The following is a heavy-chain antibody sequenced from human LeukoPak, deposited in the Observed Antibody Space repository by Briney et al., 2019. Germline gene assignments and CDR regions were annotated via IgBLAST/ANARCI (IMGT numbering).Heavy chain of an antibody. D-gene: IGHD3-3*01. CDR2: ITKSGRDT. V-gene: IGHV3-23*01. CDR1: GFTFSNYA. CDR3: AREARFLEWLSH. Sequence: GGSLRLSCVTSGFTFSNYAMSWVRQAPGKGLEWVSDITKSGRDTFYADSVKGRFTISRDNSKNTLYLQMNSLRAEDTAVYYCAREARFLEWLSHWGQGTLVTVSS. J-gene: IGHJ4*02.